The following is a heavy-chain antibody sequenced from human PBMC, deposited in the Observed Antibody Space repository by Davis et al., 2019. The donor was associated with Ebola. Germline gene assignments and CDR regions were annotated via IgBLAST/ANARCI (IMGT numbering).Heavy chain of an antibody. CDR2: ISDDGSNK. D-gene: IGHD2-15*01. J-gene: IGHJ2*01. Sequence: PGGSLRLSCAASGFTFSSYAMHWVRQAPGKGLEWVAIISDDGSNKYYADSVKGRFTISRDNSKNTLYLQMNSLRAEDTAVYYCARDPGYCSGGSCFDWYFDLWGRGTLVTVSS. CDR3: ARDPGYCSGGSCFDWYFDL. V-gene: IGHV3-30-3*01. CDR1: GFTFSSYA.